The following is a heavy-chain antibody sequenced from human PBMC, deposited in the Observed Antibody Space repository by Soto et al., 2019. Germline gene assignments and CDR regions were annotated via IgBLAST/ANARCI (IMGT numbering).Heavy chain of an antibody. J-gene: IGHJ4*02. V-gene: IGHV1-8*01. CDR3: ARGRWVGEPSDY. CDR2: MNPNSGNT. D-gene: IGHD3-16*01. CDR1: GYTFTSYD. Sequence: QVQLVQSGAEVKKPGASVKVSCKASGYTFTSYDINWVRQATGQGLEWMGWMNPNSGNTGYAQKFQGSVTLXQXXATSTAQMELSSLRSEDTAVYCCARGRWVGEPSDYWGQGTLVTVSS.